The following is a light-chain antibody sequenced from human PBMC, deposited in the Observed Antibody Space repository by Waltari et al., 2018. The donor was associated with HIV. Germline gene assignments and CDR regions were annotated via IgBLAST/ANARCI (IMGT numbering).Light chain of an antibody. Sequence: QSALTQPPSASGSPGQSVTISCTGTSSDVGGYNYVSWYQHHPGKVPKLMIYDVTKRPSGVPDRFSGSKSGSTASLTVSGLQAEDEADYYCSSYAGSKGNVFGTGTKVTVL. CDR2: DVT. V-gene: IGLV2-8*01. CDR3: SSYAGSKGNV. CDR1: SSDVGGYNY. J-gene: IGLJ1*01.